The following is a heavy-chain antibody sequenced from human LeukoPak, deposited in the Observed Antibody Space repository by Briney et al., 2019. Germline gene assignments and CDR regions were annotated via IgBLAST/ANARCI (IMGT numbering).Heavy chain of an antibody. J-gene: IGHJ3*02. Sequence: ASVKVSCKASGYTFTSYYMHWVRQAPGQGLEWMGWINPNSGGTNYAQKLQGGVTMTTDTSTSTAYMELRSLRSDDTAVYYCARVGAAAFDIWGQGTMVTVSS. CDR3: ARVGAAAFDI. V-gene: IGHV1-2*02. D-gene: IGHD6-25*01. CDR1: GYTFTSYY. CDR2: INPNSGGT.